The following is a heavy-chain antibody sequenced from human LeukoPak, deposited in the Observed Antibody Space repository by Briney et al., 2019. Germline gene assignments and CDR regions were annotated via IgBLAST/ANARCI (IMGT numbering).Heavy chain of an antibody. CDR1: GYTFTSYY. CDR2: SNPNSGDT. V-gene: IGHV1-2*02. J-gene: IGHJ5*02. CDR3: ARGQYYDSKGWFDP. D-gene: IGHD3-22*01. Sequence: ASVKVSCKATGYTFTSYYIHWVRQAPGQGLEWIGWSNPNSGDTNYAQKLQGRATMTRDTSITTVYMDLSRLRSDDTAVYYCARGQYYDSKGWFDPWGQGTLVTVSS.